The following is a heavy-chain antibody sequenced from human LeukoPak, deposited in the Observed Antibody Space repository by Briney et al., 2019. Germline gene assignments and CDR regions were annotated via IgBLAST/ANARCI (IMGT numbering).Heavy chain of an antibody. CDR2: ISYDGSNN. V-gene: IGHV3-30*18. CDR3: AKDKGGGYGNNGFDI. J-gene: IGHJ3*02. Sequence: GGSLRLSCAASGFTFSSYGMHWVRQAPGKGLEWVAVISYDGSNNYYADSVKGRFTISRDNSKNTLYLQMNSLRAEDTAVYYCAKDKGGGYGNNGFDIWGRGTMVTVSS. CDR1: GFTFSSYG. D-gene: IGHD3-16*01.